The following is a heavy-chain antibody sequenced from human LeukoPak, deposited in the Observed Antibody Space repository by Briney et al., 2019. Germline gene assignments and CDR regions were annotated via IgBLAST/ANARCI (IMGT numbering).Heavy chain of an antibody. D-gene: IGHD2-15*01. CDR3: ARDRRYCSGGSCYFDYFFDY. Sequence: PGRSLRLSCAASGFTFNSYAVHWGRQAPGKGLEWVAVISYDGSINFYAASVKGRFTISRDNSKNTLYLQMNSLRAEDTALYFCARDRRYCSGGSCYFDYFFDYWGQGTLVTVSS. CDR2: ISYDGSIN. CDR1: GFTFNSYA. J-gene: IGHJ4*02. V-gene: IGHV3-30-3*01.